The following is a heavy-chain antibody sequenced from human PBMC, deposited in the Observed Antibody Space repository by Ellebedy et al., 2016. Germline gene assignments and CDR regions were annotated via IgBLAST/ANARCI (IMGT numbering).Heavy chain of an antibody. CDR1: GLNFNTFF. D-gene: IGHD4-17*01. CDR2: ISGGGDIT. CDR3: YYGHYSGS. V-gene: IGHV3-23*01. J-gene: IGHJ4*02. Sequence: GGSLRLXXTASGLNFNTFFMTWVRQAPGGGLEWFSTISGGGDITVSADSVKGRFIISRDNSRNTLYLQMNSLRAEDTAVYYCYYGHYSGSWGQGTLVTVSS.